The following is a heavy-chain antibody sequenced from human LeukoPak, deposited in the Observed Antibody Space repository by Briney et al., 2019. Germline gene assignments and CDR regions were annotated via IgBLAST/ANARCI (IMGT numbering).Heavy chain of an antibody. J-gene: IGHJ3*02. D-gene: IGHD2-15*01. CDR1: GFTFSSYG. Sequence: GRSLRLSCAASGFTFSSYGMHWVRQAPGKGLEWVAVISYDGSNKYYADSVKGRFTISRDNSKNTLYLQMNSLRAEDTAVYYCAKGASARIVVVVAATYDAFDIWGQGTMVTVSS. V-gene: IGHV3-30*18. CDR3: AKGASARIVVVVAATYDAFDI. CDR2: ISYDGSNK.